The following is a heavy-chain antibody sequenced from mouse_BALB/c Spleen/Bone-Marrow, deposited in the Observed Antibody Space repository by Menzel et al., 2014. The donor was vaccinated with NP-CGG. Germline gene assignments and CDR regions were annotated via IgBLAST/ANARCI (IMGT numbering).Heavy chain of an antibody. CDR3: ARLSYYGRFAY. CDR2: INPDSSTI. V-gene: IGHV4-1*02. D-gene: IGHD1-1*01. J-gene: IGHJ3*01. CDR1: GFDFNRYW. Sequence: VQLKESGGGLVQPGGSLKLSCAASGFDFNRYWMSWVRQAPGKGLKWIGEINPDSSTINYTPSLKDKFIISRDNAKNTLYLQMSTVRSEDTALYYCARLSYYGRFAYWGQGTLVTVSA.